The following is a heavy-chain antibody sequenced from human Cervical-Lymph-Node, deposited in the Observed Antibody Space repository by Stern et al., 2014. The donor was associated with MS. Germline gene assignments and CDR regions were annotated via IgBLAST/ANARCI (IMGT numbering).Heavy chain of an antibody. Sequence: QVQLVQSGAEVKKAGASVKVSCKASGYTFTGYYIHWVRQAPGQGLEWMGWINPSSGGTGYSQKFQGWVTMTRDTSISTAYMELNRLRSDETAVYYCARVAPALGYGMDVWGQGTTVIVSS. CDR1: GYTFTGYY. J-gene: IGHJ6*02. CDR3: ARVAPALGYGMDV. CDR2: INPSSGGT. V-gene: IGHV1-2*04.